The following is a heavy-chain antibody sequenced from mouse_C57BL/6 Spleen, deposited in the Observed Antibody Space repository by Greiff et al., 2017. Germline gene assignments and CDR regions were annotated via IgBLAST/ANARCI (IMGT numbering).Heavy chain of an antibody. CDR2: INPNNGGT. J-gene: IGHJ1*01. V-gene: IGHV1-18*01. CDR3: ARRITTAVEGYFDV. D-gene: IGHD2-4*01. Sequence: EVQLQPSGPALVKPGASVKIRCKASGYTFPDYNMDWVKQSHGKSLEWIGDINPNNGGTIYNQKFKGKATLTVDKSSSTAYMELRSLTSEDTAVYYCARRITTAVEGYFDVCSAGTTVTVSS. CDR1: GYTFPDYN.